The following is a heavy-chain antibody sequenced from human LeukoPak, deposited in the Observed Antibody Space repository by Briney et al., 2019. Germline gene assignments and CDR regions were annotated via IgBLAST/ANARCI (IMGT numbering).Heavy chain of an antibody. CDR2: ISNDGSNK. V-gene: IGHV3-30*04. Sequence: GGSLRLSCAASGFTFSDYAMHWVRQAPGKGLEWVAVISNDGSNKYYADSVKGRFTISRDNSKNTYLQMNSLRVEDTAVYYCAGTVVPAAQGLWLNCWGQGTLVTVSS. CDR3: AGTVVPAAQGLWLNC. D-gene: IGHD2-2*01. J-gene: IGHJ4*02. CDR1: GFTFSDYA.